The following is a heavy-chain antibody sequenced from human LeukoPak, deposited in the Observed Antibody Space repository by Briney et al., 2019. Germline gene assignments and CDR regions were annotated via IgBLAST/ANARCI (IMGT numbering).Heavy chain of an antibody. CDR3: ARDSGIAAAGTSNLDY. D-gene: IGHD6-13*01. CDR1: GGSISSHY. CDR2: IYYSGST. Sequence: PSETLSLTCTVPGGSISSHYWSWIRQPPGKGLEWIGYIYYSGSTNYNPSLKSRVTISVDTSKNQFSLKLSSVTAADTAVYYCARDSGIAAAGTSNLDYWGQGTLVTVSS. V-gene: IGHV4-59*11. J-gene: IGHJ4*02.